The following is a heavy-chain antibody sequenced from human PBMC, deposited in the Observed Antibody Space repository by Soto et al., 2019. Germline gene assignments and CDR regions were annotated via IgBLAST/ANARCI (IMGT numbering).Heavy chain of an antibody. CDR1: GFTFDDYG. D-gene: IGHD3-9*01. CDR3: ARKISSPNYDIQNGPWFDP. Sequence: GGSLRLSCAASGFTFDDYGMSWVRQAPGKGLEWVSGINWNGGSTGYADSLKGRFTISRDNAKNSLYLQMTSLRAEDTALYHCARKISSPNYDIQNGPWFDPWGQGTLVTAPQ. J-gene: IGHJ5*02. CDR2: INWNGGST. V-gene: IGHV3-20*01.